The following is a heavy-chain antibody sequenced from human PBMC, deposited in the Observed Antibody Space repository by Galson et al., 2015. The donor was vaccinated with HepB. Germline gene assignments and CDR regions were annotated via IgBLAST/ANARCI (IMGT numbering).Heavy chain of an antibody. CDR3: ARQKGTKIPFDY. CDR2: VYYTGST. Sequence: ETLSLTCTVSGDSTSTYFWNWIRQPPGKGLEWIGYVYYTGSTNYNPSLKSRVTISVDTSKNQFSLKLNSVTAADTAVYYCARQKGTKIPFDYWGQGTLVTVSS. J-gene: IGHJ4*02. V-gene: IGHV4-59*08. CDR1: GDSTSTYF. D-gene: IGHD2-8*01.